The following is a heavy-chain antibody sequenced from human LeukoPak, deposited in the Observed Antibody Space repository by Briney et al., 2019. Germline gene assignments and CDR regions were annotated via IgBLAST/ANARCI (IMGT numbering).Heavy chain of an antibody. CDR2: INPNSGGT. V-gene: IGHV1-2*06. CDR3: ARDLSGISSATYAFDM. CDR1: GYTFTAYY. Sequence: ASVKVSCKASGYTFTAYYIHWVRQVPGQGLEWMGRINPNSGGTDSTQNFQGRVTMTRDTSMDTAYMELSSLRSDDTALYYCARDLSGISSATYAFDMWGQGTKVTVSS. D-gene: IGHD1-14*01. J-gene: IGHJ3*02.